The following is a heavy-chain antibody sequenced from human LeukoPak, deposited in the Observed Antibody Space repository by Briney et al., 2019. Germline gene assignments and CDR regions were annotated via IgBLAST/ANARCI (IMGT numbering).Heavy chain of an antibody. D-gene: IGHD5-18*01. V-gene: IGHV4-38-2*02. J-gene: IGHJ3*02. CDR3: ARVTYTATLDAFDI. CDR2: IYHSGSA. CDR1: RYSISSGYY. Sequence: PSETLSLTCSVSRYSISSGYYWAWIRQPPGKGLEWIGSIYHSGSAYYNPSLKSRVTISVDTSKNQFSLKLSSVTAADTAVYYCARVTYTATLDAFDIWGQGTMVTVSS.